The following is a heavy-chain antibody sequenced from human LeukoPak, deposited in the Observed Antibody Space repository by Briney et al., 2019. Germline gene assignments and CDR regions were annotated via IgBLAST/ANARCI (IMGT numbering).Heavy chain of an antibody. CDR2: INHSGST. CDR1: GGSFSGYY. Sequence: SETLSLTCAVYGGSFSGYYWSWIRQPPGKGLEWIGEINHSGSTDYNPSLKSRVTISVDTSKNQFSLKLSSVTAADTAVYYCARGPYYYYYYGMDVWGQGTTVTVSS. CDR3: ARGPYYYYYYGMDV. J-gene: IGHJ6*02. V-gene: IGHV4-34*01.